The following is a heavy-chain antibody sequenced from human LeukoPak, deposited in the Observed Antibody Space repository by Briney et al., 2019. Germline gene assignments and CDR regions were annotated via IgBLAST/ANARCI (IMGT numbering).Heavy chain of an antibody. J-gene: IGHJ4*02. CDR2: ISSSSSYI. D-gene: IGHD3-10*01. CDR1: GFTFSSYS. Sequence: PGGSLRLSCAASGFTFSSYSMNWVRQAPGKGLEWVSSISSSSSYIYYADSVKGRFTISRDNAKNSLYLQMNSLRAEDTAVYYCARATPSGSYWFDYWGQGTLVTVSS. CDR3: ARATPSGSYWFDY. V-gene: IGHV3-21*01.